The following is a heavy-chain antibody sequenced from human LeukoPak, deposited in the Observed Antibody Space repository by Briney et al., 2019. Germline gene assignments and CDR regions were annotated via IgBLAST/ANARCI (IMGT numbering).Heavy chain of an antibody. Sequence: PGGSLRLSCAASGFTFSSYEMNWVRQAPGEGLEWVSYISSSGSTIYYADSVKGRFTISRDNAKNSLYLQMNSLRAEDTAVYYCAELGITMIGGVWGKGTPVTISS. CDR3: AELGITMIGGV. J-gene: IGHJ6*04. CDR1: GFTFSSYE. D-gene: IGHD3-10*02. CDR2: ISSSGSTI. V-gene: IGHV3-48*03.